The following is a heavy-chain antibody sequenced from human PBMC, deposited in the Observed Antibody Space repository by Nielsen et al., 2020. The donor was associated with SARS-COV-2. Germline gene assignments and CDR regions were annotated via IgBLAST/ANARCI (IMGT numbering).Heavy chain of an antibody. Sequence: PETLSLTCAVSGGSITTYYWHWIRQSPGKGLEWIGYIYYSGNTNYNPSLKSRVTISVDTSKNQFSLKLSSVTAADTAVYYCARDDDNWGSLAYWGQGTLVTVSS. J-gene: IGHJ4*02. D-gene: IGHD7-27*01. CDR3: ARDDDNWGSLAY. V-gene: IGHV4-59*13. CDR2: IYYSGNT. CDR1: GGSITTYY.